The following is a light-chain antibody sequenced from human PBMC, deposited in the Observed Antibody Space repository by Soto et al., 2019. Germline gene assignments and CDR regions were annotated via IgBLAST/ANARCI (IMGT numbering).Light chain of an antibody. CDR1: SSNIGAGYD. Sequence: QSVLTQPPSVSGAPGQRVTISCTGSSSNIGAGYDVHWYQQLPGTAPKLLVYGNSNRPSGVPDRFSGSKSATSASLAITGLQAEDEADYYCQSYDSSLSGYVFGGGTKLTVL. CDR3: QSYDSSLSGYV. J-gene: IGLJ3*02. V-gene: IGLV1-40*01. CDR2: GNS.